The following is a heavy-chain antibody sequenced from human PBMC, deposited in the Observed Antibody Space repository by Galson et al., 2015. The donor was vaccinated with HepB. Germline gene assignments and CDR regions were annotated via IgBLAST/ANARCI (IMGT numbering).Heavy chain of an antibody. Sequence: ETLSPTCTVSVGSVNSGSYYWSWVRQTPEKGLEWLAYSYYTGNPNYNASLKSRVSRSLGTSNTQFSLNVRSVTAVDTAVYYCARGEMRLSAFDIWGRGTRVIVSS. CDR3: ARGEMRLSAFDI. V-gene: IGHV4-61*01. J-gene: IGHJ3*02. CDR1: VGSVNSGSYY. CDR2: SYYTGNP.